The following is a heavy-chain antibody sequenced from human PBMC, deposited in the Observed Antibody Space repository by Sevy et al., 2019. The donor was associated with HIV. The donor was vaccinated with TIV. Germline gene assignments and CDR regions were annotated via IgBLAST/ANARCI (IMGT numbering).Heavy chain of an antibody. Sequence: SETLSLTCAVYGGSFSGYYWSWIRQPPGKGLEWIGEINHSGSTNYNPSLKSRVTISVDTSKNQFSLKLSSVTAADTALYYCAGGPRGYSYGATAGVWGQGTTVTVSS. D-gene: IGHD5-18*01. CDR1: GGSFSGYY. CDR3: AGGPRGYSYGATAGV. V-gene: IGHV4-34*01. J-gene: IGHJ6*02. CDR2: INHSGST.